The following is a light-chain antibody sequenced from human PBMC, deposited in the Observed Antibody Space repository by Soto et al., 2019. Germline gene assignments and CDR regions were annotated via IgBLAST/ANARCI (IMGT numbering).Light chain of an antibody. CDR1: QDISNF. CDR3: QKYNSALWT. CDR2: AAS. Sequence: DIPMTQSPSSLSASVGDRVSITCRASQDISNFLAWYQQKPGKVPKLLIYAASTLQSGVPSRFSGSGSGTDFTLTIRSLQPEDVAIYYCQKYNSALWTFGQGTKVEIK. J-gene: IGKJ1*01. V-gene: IGKV1-27*01.